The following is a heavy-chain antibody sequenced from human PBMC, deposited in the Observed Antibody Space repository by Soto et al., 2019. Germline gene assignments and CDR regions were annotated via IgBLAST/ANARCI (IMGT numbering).Heavy chain of an antibody. Sequence: SVKVSCKASGATFSSYAISWVRQAPGQGLEWMGGIIPIFGTANYAQKFQGRVTITADKSTSTAYMELSSLRSEDTAVYYCARRASPGSFLAPAYYFDYWGQGTLVTVSS. CDR1: GATFSSYA. CDR3: ARRASPGSFLAPAYYFDY. V-gene: IGHV1-69*06. CDR2: IIPIFGTA. J-gene: IGHJ4*02. D-gene: IGHD3-3*01.